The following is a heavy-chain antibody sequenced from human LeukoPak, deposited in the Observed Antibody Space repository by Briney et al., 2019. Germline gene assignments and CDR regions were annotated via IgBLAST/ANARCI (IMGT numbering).Heavy chain of an antibody. J-gene: IGHJ4*02. Sequence: GGSLRLSCAASGFTFSSYAMSWVRQTPGKGLEWVSAISGSGAGTYYADSAKGRFTISRDNSKNTLYLQLNSLRVEDTAVYYCAKGLSGYCSGGSCYPFDYWGQGTLVTVSS. CDR1: GFTFSSYA. CDR3: AKGLSGYCSGGSCYPFDY. V-gene: IGHV3-23*01. D-gene: IGHD2-15*01. CDR2: ISGSGAGT.